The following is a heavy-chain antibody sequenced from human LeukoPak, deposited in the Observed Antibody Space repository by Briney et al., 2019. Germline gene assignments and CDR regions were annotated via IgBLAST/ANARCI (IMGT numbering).Heavy chain of an antibody. CDR3: ARNTIFGVVTSYYYMDV. CDR1: GDSISSYY. J-gene: IGHJ6*03. D-gene: IGHD3-3*01. V-gene: IGHV4-59*01. Sequence: SETLSLTCTVSGDSISSYYWSWIRQPPGKGLEWIGYIYYSGSTKYNPSLKSRVTISVGTSKNQFSLKLSSVTAADTAVYYCARNTIFGVVTSYYYMDVWGKGTTVTVSS. CDR2: IYYSGST.